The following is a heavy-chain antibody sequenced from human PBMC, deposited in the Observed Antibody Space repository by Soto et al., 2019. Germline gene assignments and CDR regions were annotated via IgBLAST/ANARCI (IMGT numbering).Heavy chain of an antibody. Sequence: QVQLVEYGGGVVQPGRSLRLSCAASGFTFSSYAMRWVRQAPGKGLEWVAVISYDGSNKYYADSVKGRFTITRDNSKNTLYLQMNRLSAEETAVYYCARDRTYYDFWSGAYYSYGMDVWGQGTTVTVSS. J-gene: IGHJ6*02. CDR1: GFTFSSYA. D-gene: IGHD3-3*01. CDR2: ISYDGSNK. CDR3: ARDRTYYDFWSGAYYSYGMDV. V-gene: IGHV3-30-3*01.